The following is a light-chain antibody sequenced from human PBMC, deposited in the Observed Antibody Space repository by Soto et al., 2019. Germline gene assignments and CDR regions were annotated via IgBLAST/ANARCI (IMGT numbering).Light chain of an antibody. Sequence: QSALTQPPSASGSPGQSVTISCTGTSRDVGSYNYVFWYQQNPGKAPKLIIYEVSKRPPRVPDRFSGSKSGNTASLSVSGLQAEDDGDYYCSPYAGSNIYVFGTGTKLTVL. CDR2: EVS. J-gene: IGLJ1*01. CDR1: SRDVGSYNY. CDR3: SPYAGSNIYV. V-gene: IGLV2-8*01.